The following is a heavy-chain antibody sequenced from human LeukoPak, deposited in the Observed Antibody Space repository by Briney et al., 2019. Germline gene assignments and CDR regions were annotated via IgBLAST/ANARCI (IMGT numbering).Heavy chain of an antibody. CDR1: GGSISSHY. Sequence: SETLSFTCTVSGGSISSHYWSWIRQPPGEGLEWIGYIYYSGSTNYNPSLKSRVTISVDTSKNQFSLKLSSVTAADTAVYYCARDSRGSYDYWGQGTLVTVSS. V-gene: IGHV4-59*11. D-gene: IGHD1-26*01. J-gene: IGHJ4*02. CDR2: IYYSGST. CDR3: ARDSRGSYDY.